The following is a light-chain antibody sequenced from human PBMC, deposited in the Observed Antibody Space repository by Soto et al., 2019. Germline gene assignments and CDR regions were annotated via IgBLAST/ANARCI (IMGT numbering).Light chain of an antibody. J-gene: IGKJ1*01. CDR1: QSISTN. V-gene: IGKV3-15*01. CDR3: QQYNNWPPWT. CDR2: GAS. Sequence: EIVMTQSPATLSVSPGESATLSCRASQSISTNLAWYQQKPGQAPRLLIYGASTRATGLPARFIGSGSGTEFTLTISNLQSEDLAVYYCQQYNNWPPWTFGQGTKVEIK.